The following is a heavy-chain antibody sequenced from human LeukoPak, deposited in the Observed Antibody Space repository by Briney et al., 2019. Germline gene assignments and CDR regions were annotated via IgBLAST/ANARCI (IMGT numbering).Heavy chain of an antibody. CDR3: ARDTADILTGYDH. V-gene: IGHV1-2*02. Sequence: GASVKVSCKASGYTFTGYYMHWVRQAPGQGLEWMGWINPNSGGTNYAQKFQGRVTMTRDTSISTAYMELRRLRSDDTAVYYCARDTADILTGYDHWGQGTLVTVSS. D-gene: IGHD3-9*01. CDR1: GYTFTGYY. J-gene: IGHJ4*02. CDR2: INPNSGGT.